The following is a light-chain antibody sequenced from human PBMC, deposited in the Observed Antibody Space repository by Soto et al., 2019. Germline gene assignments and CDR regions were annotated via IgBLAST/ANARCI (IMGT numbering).Light chain of an antibody. CDR3: QQRSNWPYT. V-gene: IGKV3-15*01. CDR1: QSVRSN. CDR2: DAS. J-gene: IGKJ2*01. Sequence: EIVMTQSPVTLSVSPGERATLSCRASQSVRSNLAWYQQKPGQAPRLLMYDASTRATGIPARFSGSGSGTEFTLTISSLQSEDFAVYYCQQRSNWPYTFGQGTKLEIK.